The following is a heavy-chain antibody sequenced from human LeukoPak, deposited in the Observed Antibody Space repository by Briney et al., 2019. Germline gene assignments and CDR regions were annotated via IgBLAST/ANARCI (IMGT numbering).Heavy chain of an antibody. Sequence: SETLSLTCTVSGGSISSSSYYWGWIRQPPGKGLEWIVSIYYSGSTYYNPSLKRRVTVRVDTSKKQLSLKLGSVTAADTAVYYCASRIAMIVVVITAPAFDIWGQGTMVTVSS. CDR3: ASRIAMIVVVITAPAFDI. CDR2: IYYSGST. D-gene: IGHD3-22*01. CDR1: GGSISSSSYY. V-gene: IGHV4-39*07. J-gene: IGHJ3*02.